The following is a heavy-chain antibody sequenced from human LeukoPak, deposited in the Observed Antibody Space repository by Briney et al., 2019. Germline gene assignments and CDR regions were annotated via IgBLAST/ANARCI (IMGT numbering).Heavy chain of an antibody. CDR3: ARDRNYGDYSRVCMDY. D-gene: IGHD4-17*01. CDR1: GYTFTGYY. V-gene: IGHV1-46*01. J-gene: IGHJ4*02. Sequence: ASVKVSCKASGYTFTGYYMHWVRQAPGQGLEWMGIINPSGGRTSYAQKFQGRVTMTRDTSTSTVYMELSSLRSEDTAVYYCARDRNYGDYSRVCMDYWGQGTLVTVSS. CDR2: INPSGGRT.